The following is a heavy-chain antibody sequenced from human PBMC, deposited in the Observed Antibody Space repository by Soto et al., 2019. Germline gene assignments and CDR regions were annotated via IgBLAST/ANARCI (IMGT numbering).Heavy chain of an antibody. J-gene: IGHJ4*02. V-gene: IGHV3-23*01. CDR1: GFTFSNYA. D-gene: IGHD3-10*01. CDR2: ISGSGGST. Sequence: EVQLLESGGGLVQPGGSLRLSCAASGFTFSNYAMSWVRQAPGKGLEWVSVISGSGGSTYYADSVKGRFTISRDNSKNTLYLQMNSLRAEDTAVYYCAKDVAAITMVRGVIITPYYFDYWGQGTLVTVSS. CDR3: AKDVAAITMVRGVIITPYYFDY.